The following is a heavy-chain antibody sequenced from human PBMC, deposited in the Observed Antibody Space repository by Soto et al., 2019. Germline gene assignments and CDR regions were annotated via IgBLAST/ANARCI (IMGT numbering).Heavy chain of an antibody. D-gene: IGHD3-22*01. Sequence: GASVKVSFKASGGTFSSYAISWLRQAPGQGLEWMGGIIPIFGTANYAQKFQGRVTITADESTSTAYMELSSLRSEDTAVYYCARDGLANWFDPWGQGTLVTVSS. V-gene: IGHV1-69*13. J-gene: IGHJ5*02. CDR2: IIPIFGTA. CDR1: GGTFSSYA. CDR3: ARDGLANWFDP.